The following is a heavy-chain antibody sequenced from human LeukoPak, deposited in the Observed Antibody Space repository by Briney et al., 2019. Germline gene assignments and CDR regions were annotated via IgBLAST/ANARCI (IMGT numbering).Heavy chain of an antibody. V-gene: IGHV1-8*02. CDR3: ARGQFDY. J-gene: IGHJ4*02. Sequence: ASVKVSCKASGYTFTSYGTSWVRQAPGQGLEWMGWMNPNSGNTGYAQKFQGRVTMTRNTSISTAYMELSSLRSEDTAVYYCARGQFDYWGQGTLVTVSS. CDR2: MNPNSGNT. CDR1: GYTFTSYG.